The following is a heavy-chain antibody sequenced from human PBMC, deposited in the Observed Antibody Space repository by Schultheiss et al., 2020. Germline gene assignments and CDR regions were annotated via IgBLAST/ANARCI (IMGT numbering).Heavy chain of an antibody. D-gene: IGHD4-17*01. V-gene: IGHV4-59*01. CDR2: IYDSGST. J-gene: IGHJ4*02. CDR1: GGSISSFF. CDR3: ARSTVTTAWIFDY. Sequence: SETLSLTCSVSGGSISSFFWSWIRQPPGKGLEWIGYIYDSGSTNYNPSLKSRVTISVDTSKNQFSLKLSSVTAADTAVYYCARSTVTTAWIFDYWGQGTLVTVSS.